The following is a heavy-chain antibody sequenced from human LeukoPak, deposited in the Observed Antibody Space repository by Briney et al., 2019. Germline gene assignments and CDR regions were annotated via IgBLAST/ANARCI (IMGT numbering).Heavy chain of an antibody. V-gene: IGHV3-73*01. CDR2: IRSKANSYAT. Sequence: PGRSLRLSCAASGFTFSGSAMHWVRQASGKGLEWVGRIRSKANSYATAYAASVKGRFTISRDDSKNTAYLQMNSLKTEDTAVYYCTRAPTPYGGYDYFDYWGQGTLVTVSS. CDR3: TRAPTPYGGYDYFDY. D-gene: IGHD5-12*01. J-gene: IGHJ4*02. CDR1: GFTFSGSA.